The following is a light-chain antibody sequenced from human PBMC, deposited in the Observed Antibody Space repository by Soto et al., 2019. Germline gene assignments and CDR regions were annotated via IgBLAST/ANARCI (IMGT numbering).Light chain of an antibody. CDR3: QQYDTSVT. V-gene: IGKV3-20*01. CDR1: QSISNNF. Sequence: EVVMTQSPGIVSSSPGERVTLSCRASQSISNNFLAWYQQKPGQAPRLLIYGASSRATGIQDRFSGSGSGTDFTLTSSRLEPDDFAVYFCQQYDTSVTFGGGTKVEIK. J-gene: IGKJ4*01. CDR2: GAS.